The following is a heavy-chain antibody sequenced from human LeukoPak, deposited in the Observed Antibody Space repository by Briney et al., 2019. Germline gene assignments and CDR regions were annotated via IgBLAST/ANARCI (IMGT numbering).Heavy chain of an antibody. V-gene: IGHV3-23*01. Sequence: GGSLRLSCAASGFTFSSYAMTWVRQAPGKGLEWVSGISGSGGKTNYAASVKGRFTISRDNSKNTLFLQMNSLRAEDTAVHYCARDWSFYDSSGYHYWGQGTLVTVSS. CDR3: ARDWSFYDSSGYHY. J-gene: IGHJ4*02. CDR1: GFTFSSYA. D-gene: IGHD3-22*01. CDR2: ISGSGGKT.